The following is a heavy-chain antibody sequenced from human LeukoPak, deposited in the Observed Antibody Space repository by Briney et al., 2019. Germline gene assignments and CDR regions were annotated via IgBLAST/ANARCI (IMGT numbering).Heavy chain of an antibody. CDR1: GFTFDDYA. D-gene: IGHD5-18*01. CDR3: AKSGSSALVPYYYYYMDV. Sequence: GGSLRLSCAASGFTFDDYAMHWVRQAPGKGLEWVSGISWNSGSIGYADSVKGRFTISRDNAKNSLYLQMNSLRAEDMALYYCAKSGSSALVPYYYYYMDVWGKGTTVTVSS. J-gene: IGHJ6*03. CDR2: ISWNSGSI. V-gene: IGHV3-9*03.